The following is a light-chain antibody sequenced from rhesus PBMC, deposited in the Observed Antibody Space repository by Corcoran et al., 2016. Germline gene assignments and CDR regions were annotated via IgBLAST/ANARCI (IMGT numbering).Light chain of an antibody. J-gene: IGKJ2*01. CDR3: LQYTSSPYS. CDR1: QGISSW. CDR2: KAS. V-gene: IGKV1-22*01. Sequence: DIQMTQSPSSLSASVGDKVTITCRASQGISSWVAWYQQKPGKAPKLLIYKASSLQSGVPSRFSGSGSGTDFTLTISSLQAEDFATYSCLQYTSSPYSFGQGAKVEIK.